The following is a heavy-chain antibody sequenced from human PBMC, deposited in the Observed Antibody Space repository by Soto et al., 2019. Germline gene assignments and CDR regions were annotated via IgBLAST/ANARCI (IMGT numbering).Heavy chain of an antibody. J-gene: IGHJ4*02. CDR1: GDSISSSNYF. Sequence: ETLSLTCTVSGDSISSSNYFWGWIRQPPGKGLEWIGTIFYSGSTYYNPSLKSRVTISVDTSKNQFSLRLISVTAADTALYYCARRYGWLYFDYWGQGSLVTVS. CDR2: IFYSGST. CDR3: ARRYGWLYFDY. D-gene: IGHD6-19*01. V-gene: IGHV4-39*01.